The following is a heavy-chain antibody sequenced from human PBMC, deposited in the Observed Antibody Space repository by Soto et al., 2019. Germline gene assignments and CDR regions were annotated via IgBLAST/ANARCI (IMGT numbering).Heavy chain of an antibody. Sequence: QVQLQESGPGLVKPSETLSLTCSVSGDSFSGYYWSWIRQPAGKGLEWIGRVYTTGNTDYNPSLKSRVPVSVDTSQSQFSLKLSSVTAADTAVYYCAREARETVGDGYWCDPWGQGTLVTVSS. CDR1: GDSFSGYY. D-gene: IGHD2-21*02. J-gene: IGHJ5*02. CDR2: VYTTGNT. CDR3: AREARETVGDGYWCDP. V-gene: IGHV4-4*07.